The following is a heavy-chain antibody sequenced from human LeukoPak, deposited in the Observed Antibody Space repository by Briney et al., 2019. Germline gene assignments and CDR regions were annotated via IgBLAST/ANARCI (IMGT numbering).Heavy chain of an antibody. CDR1: GVSISSYY. Sequence: SETLSLTCTVSGVSISSYYWSWIRQPAGKGLEWIGRIYTSGSTNYNPSLKSRVTMSVDTSKNQFSLKLSSVTAADTAVYYCARVRNYYDSSGFDYWGQGTLVTVSS. J-gene: IGHJ4*02. CDR3: ARVRNYYDSSGFDY. CDR2: IYTSGST. V-gene: IGHV4-4*07. D-gene: IGHD3-22*01.